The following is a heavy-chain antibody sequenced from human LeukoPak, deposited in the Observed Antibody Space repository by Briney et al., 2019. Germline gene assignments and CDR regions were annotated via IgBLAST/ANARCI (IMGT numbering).Heavy chain of an antibody. J-gene: IGHJ4*02. Sequence: SETLSLTCAVYGGSFSGYYWSWIRQPPGKGLEWIGETNHSGSTNYKPSLKSRVTISVDTSKNQFSLKLSSVTAADTAVYYCARARMDTAMVLLDYWGQGTLVTVSS. CDR1: GGSFSGYY. CDR2: TNHSGST. D-gene: IGHD5-18*01. CDR3: ARARMDTAMVLLDY. V-gene: IGHV4-34*01.